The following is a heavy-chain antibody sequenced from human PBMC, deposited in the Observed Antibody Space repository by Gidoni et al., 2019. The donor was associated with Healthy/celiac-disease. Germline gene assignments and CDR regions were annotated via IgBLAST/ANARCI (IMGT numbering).Heavy chain of an antibody. CDR2: ISGSGGST. D-gene: IGHD2-15*01. J-gene: IGHJ4*02. V-gene: IGHV3-23*01. Sequence: EVQLLEVGGGLVQPGGSLRLACAAAGFTFSSDAMSWVRQAPGKGLEWFSAISGSGGSTYYADSVKGRFTISRDNSKNTLYLQMNSLRAEDTAVYYCAKEVADQGDYWGQGTLVTVSS. CDR3: AKEVADQGDY. CDR1: GFTFSSDA.